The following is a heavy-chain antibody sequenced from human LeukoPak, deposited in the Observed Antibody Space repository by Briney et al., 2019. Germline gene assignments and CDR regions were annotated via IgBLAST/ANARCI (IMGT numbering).Heavy chain of an antibody. CDR1: GYSISSLYY. J-gene: IGHJ4*02. D-gene: IGHD2-2*01. Sequence: PSETLSLTCAVSGYSISSLYYWGWIRQPPGKGLEWTTSIHHSGSTDYNSSLKSRVTISVDTSKNQFSLKLKYVTAADTAVYYCARLGYCSSTSCYPDYWGQGTLVTVSS. CDR2: IHHSGST. CDR3: ARLGYCSSTSCYPDY. V-gene: IGHV4-38-2*01.